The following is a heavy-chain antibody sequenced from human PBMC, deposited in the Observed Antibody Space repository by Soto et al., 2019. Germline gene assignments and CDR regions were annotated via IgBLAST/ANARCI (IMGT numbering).Heavy chain of an antibody. D-gene: IGHD2-2*01. CDR1: GYTFTSYA. CDR3: ARGYCSSTSCYEFDY. V-gene: IGHV1-3*01. J-gene: IGHJ4*02. Sequence: ASVKVSCKASGYTFTSYAMHWVRQAPGQRLEWMGWINAGNGNTKYSQKFQGRVTITRDTSASTAYMELSSLRSEDTAMYYCARGYCSSTSCYEFDYWGQGTLVTVSS. CDR2: INAGNGNT.